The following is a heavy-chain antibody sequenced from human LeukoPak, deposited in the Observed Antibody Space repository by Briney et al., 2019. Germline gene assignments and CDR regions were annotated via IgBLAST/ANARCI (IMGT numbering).Heavy chain of an antibody. CDR1: GGSISSYY. D-gene: IGHD3-10*01. CDR2: IYYSGST. Sequence: SETLSLTCTVSGGSISSYYWSWIRQPPGKGLEWIGYIYYSGSTNYNPSLKSRVTISVDTSKNQFSLKLSSVTAADTAVYYCARGTTMVRGVIIDWGQGTLVTVSS. CDR3: ARGTTMVRGVIID. V-gene: IGHV4-59*01. J-gene: IGHJ4*02.